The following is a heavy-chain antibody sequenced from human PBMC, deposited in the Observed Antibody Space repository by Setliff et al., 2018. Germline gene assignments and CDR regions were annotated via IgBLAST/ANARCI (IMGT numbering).Heavy chain of an antibody. CDR2: INAGNGNT. V-gene: IGHV1-3*01. CDR3: ARSGGGYDFWSGYLVSHYYYYYYMDV. CDR1: GYTFTSYA. D-gene: IGHD3-3*01. Sequence: ASVKVSCKASGYTFTSYAMHWVRQAPGQGLEWMGWINAGNGNTKYSQKFQGRVTITRDTSASTAYMELSSLRSEDTAVYYCARSGGGYDFWSGYLVSHYYYYYYMDVWGKGTTVTVSS. J-gene: IGHJ6*03.